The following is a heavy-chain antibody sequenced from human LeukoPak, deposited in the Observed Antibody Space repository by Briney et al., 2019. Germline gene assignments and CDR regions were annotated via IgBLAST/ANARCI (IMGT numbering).Heavy chain of an antibody. V-gene: IGHV3-23*01. CDR3: TKELHVAVAVADYYYFYMDV. D-gene: IGHD6-19*01. J-gene: IGHJ6*03. CDR1: GFAFSSFA. CDR2: INCGGNTT. Sequence: GGSLRLSCAASGFAFSSFAMGWVRQSPGKGLEWLSTINCGGNTTFYADSVKGRFTISRDNSKNTLYLHMDSLRPDDTAIYYCTKELHVAVAVADYYYFYMDVWGRGTAVTVSS.